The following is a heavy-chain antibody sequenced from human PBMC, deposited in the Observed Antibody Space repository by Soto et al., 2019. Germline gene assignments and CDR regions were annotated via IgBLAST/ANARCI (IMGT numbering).Heavy chain of an antibody. V-gene: IGHV1-8*01. CDR1: GYTFTSYD. Sequence: QVQLVQSGAEVKKPGASVKVSCKASGYTFTSYDINWVRQATGQGLEWMGWMNPNSGNTGYAQKFQGRVTMTRNTSKSTAYMELSSLRSEDTAVYYCVRNYYDFWSSYSDYYYYYYMDVWGKGTTVTVSS. CDR3: VRNYYDFWSSYSDYYYYYYMDV. D-gene: IGHD3-3*01. J-gene: IGHJ6*03. CDR2: MNPNSGNT.